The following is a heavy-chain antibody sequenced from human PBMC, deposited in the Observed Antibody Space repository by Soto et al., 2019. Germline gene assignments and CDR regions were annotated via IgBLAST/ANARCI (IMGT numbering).Heavy chain of an antibody. V-gene: IGHV4-59*01. Sequence: SETLSLTCTVSGGSISSYYWSWIRQPPGKGLEWIGYIYYSGSTNYNPSLKSRVTISVDTSKNQFSLKLSSVTAADTAVYYCARVKNIPGGYFDYWGQGTLVTVSS. J-gene: IGHJ4*02. CDR3: ARVKNIPGGYFDY. D-gene: IGHD2-15*01. CDR1: GGSISSYY. CDR2: IYYSGST.